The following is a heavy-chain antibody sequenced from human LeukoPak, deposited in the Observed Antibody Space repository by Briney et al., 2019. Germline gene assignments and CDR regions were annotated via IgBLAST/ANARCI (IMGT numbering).Heavy chain of an antibody. V-gene: IGHV4-59*01. J-gene: IGHJ4*02. Sequence: SETLSLTCTVSGGSIGSYYWSWFRRPPGKGLEWIGYIYYSGSTNYNPSLKSRVTISVDTSKNQFSLKLSSVSAADTAVYYCARVFGAYESRGFDHWGQGTLVTVSS. D-gene: IGHD3-22*01. CDR3: ARVFGAYESRGFDH. CDR1: GGSIGSYY. CDR2: IYYSGST.